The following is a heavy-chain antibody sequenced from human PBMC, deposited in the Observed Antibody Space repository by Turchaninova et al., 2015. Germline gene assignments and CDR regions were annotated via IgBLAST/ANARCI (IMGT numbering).Heavy chain of an antibody. Sequence: QVQLVQSGAEVKNPGASVRVSCKASGYTFTRYYMHWIRQAPGQGLEWMGLINPSSGITDYVQKFQGRVTMPSDTSTSTVYMELSRLGVEDTATYFCARDSYEDYEFDYWGQGTLVTVSS. J-gene: IGHJ4*02. D-gene: IGHD3-16*01. CDR1: GYTFTRYY. V-gene: IGHV1-46*01. CDR2: INPSSGIT. CDR3: ARDSYEDYEFDY.